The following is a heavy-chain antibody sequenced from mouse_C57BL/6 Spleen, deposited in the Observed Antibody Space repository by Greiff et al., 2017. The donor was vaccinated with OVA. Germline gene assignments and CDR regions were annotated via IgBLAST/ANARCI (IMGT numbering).Heavy chain of an antibody. J-gene: IGHJ2*01. CDR1: GYTFTSYW. CDR3: ARRDGYYSNY. Sequence: VQLQQPGAELVRPGTSVKLSCKASGYTFTSYWMHWVKQRPGQGLEWIGVIDPSDSYTNYNQKFKGKATLTVDTSSSTAYMQLSSLTSEDAAVYYCARRDGYYSNYWGQGTTLTVSS. D-gene: IGHD2-3*01. V-gene: IGHV1-59*01. CDR2: IDPSDSYT.